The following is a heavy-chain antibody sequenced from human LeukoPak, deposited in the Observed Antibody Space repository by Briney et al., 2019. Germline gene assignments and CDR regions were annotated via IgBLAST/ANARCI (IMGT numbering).Heavy chain of an antibody. CDR1: GGSISSYY. CDR2: IYYSGNT. V-gene: IGHV4-59*01. D-gene: IGHD2-15*01. J-gene: IGHJ4*02. Sequence: KPSETLSLTCTVSGGSISSYYWSWIRQPPGKGLEWIGYIYYSGNTNYNPSLKSRDTISVDTSKNQFSLKLSSVTAADTAVYYCATRSTGVAATFDSWGQGALVTVSS. CDR3: ATRSTGVAATFDS.